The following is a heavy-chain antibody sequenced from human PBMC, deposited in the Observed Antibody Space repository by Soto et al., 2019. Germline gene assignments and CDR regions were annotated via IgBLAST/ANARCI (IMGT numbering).Heavy chain of an antibody. CDR1: GFTFSNYN. CDR3: AREGYSNYYYDYYMDV. CDR2: ISGSSTNI. V-gene: IGHV3-48*01. Sequence: EVQLVESGGGLVQPGGSLKLSCAASGFTFSNYNMNWVRQAPGKGLEWVSYISGSSTNIYYADSVKGRFTISRDNAKNTLYLQVNSLTAEDTGVYYCAREGYSNYYYDYYMDVWGKGTTVTVSS. D-gene: IGHD4-4*01. J-gene: IGHJ6*03.